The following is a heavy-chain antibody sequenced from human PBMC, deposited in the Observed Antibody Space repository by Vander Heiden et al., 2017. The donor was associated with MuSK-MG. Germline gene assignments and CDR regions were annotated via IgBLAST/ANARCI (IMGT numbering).Heavy chain of an antibody. CDR2: ITGSRGST. V-gene: IGHV3-23*04. CDR1: GFTFSNYA. J-gene: IGHJ4*02. D-gene: IGHD3-22*01. CDR3: SSVSYYDSSGYYAPLN. Sequence: EVQLVESGGGLVQPGGSLRLSCAASGFTFSNYAMSWVRQAPGKGLEWVSTITGSRGSTYYADSVRGRVTISRDNWKNTLYLQMNSLRADDTAVYYCSSVSYYDSSGYYAPLNWGQGTLVTVSS.